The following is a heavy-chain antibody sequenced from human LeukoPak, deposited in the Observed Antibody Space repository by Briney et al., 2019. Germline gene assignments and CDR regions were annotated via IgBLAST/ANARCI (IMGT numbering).Heavy chain of an antibody. D-gene: IGHD3-22*01. Sequence: SETLSLTCTVSGGSISSSSYYWGWIRQPPGKGLEWIGSLYYSGSTYYNPSLESRVTISLDTSKNQFSLKLTSVTAADTAVYYCADGRDYYDSSGYYRIPIRFDYWGQGTLVTVSS. CDR2: LYYSGST. J-gene: IGHJ4*02. V-gene: IGHV4-39*07. CDR3: ADGRDYYDSSGYYRIPIRFDY. CDR1: GGSISSSSYY.